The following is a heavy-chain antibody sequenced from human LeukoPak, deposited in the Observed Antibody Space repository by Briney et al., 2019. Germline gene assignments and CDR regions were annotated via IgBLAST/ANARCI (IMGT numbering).Heavy chain of an antibody. D-gene: IGHD1-26*01. CDR2: IYSGGST. J-gene: IGHJ4*02. CDR1: GFTFSSYG. CDR3: ARDPQIVGATFD. Sequence: GGSVRLSCAASGFTFSSYGMHWVRQAPGKGLEWVSVIYSGGSTYYADSVKGRFTISRDNSKNTLYLQMNSLRAEDTAAYYCARDPQIVGATFDWGQGTLVTVSS. V-gene: IGHV3-66*01.